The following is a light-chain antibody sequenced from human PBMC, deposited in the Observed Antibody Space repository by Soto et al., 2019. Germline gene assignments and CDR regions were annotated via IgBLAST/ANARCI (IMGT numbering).Light chain of an antibody. CDR1: HSVSSSY. CDR2: GTS. Sequence: DSVLTQSPGTLSLSPGERATLSCRASHSVSSSYFAWYQQRPGQAPRILIYGTSSRATGIPDRFSSSGSGPDFTLTISILEPEDFAVYYCQQYGSSPLWTFGQGTKVEIK. V-gene: IGKV3-20*01. J-gene: IGKJ1*01. CDR3: QQYGSSPLWT.